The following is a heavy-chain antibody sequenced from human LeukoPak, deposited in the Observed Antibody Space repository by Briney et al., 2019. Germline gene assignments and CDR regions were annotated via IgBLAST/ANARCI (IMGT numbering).Heavy chain of an antibody. D-gene: IGHD1-26*01. J-gene: IGHJ3*02. Sequence: SVKVSCKASGGTFSSYAISWVRQAPGQGLEWMGGIVPILGTANYAQKFQGRVTITTDESTSTAYMELSSLRSEDTAVYYCARDRRASGSYSGDAFDIWGQGTMVTVSS. CDR1: GGTFSSYA. CDR2: IVPILGTA. CDR3: ARDRRASGSYSGDAFDI. V-gene: IGHV1-69*05.